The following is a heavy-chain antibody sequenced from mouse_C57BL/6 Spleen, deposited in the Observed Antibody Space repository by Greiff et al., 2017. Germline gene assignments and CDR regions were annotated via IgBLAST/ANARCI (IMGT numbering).Heavy chain of an antibody. CDR2: INPSTGGT. CDR3: AREDSSGPAWFAY. Sequence: EVKLVESGPELVKPGASVKISCKASGYSFTGYYMNWVKQSPEKSLEWIGEINPSTGGTTYNQKFKAKATLTVDKSSSTAYMHLKSLTSEDSAVYYCAREDSSGPAWFAYWGQGTLVTVSA. CDR1: GYSFTGYY. D-gene: IGHD3-2*02. J-gene: IGHJ3*01. V-gene: IGHV1-42*01.